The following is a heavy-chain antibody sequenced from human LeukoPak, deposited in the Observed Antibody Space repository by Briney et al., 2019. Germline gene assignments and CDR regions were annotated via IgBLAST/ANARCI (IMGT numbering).Heavy chain of an antibody. CDR3: ARSDQTGWRRLLAAAGTGRFFDP. CDR2: INHSGST. J-gene: IGHJ5*02. CDR1: GGSFSGYY. D-gene: IGHD6-13*01. Sequence: SETLSLTCAVYGGSFSGYYWSWIRQPPGKGLEWIGEINHSGSTNYNPSLKSRVTISVDTSKNQFSLKLSSVTAADTAVYYCARSDQTGWRRLLAAAGTGRFFDPWGQGTLVTVSS. V-gene: IGHV4-34*01.